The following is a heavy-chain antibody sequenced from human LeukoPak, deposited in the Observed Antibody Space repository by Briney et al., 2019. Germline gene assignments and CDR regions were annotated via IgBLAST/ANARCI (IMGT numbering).Heavy chain of an antibody. CDR3: ARSRGVDWFDP. V-gene: IGHV3-48*03. CDR1: GFTFSSYE. Sequence: GGSLRLSCVVSGFTFSSYEMNWVRQAPGKGLXXXSYISHSGSTIYYADSVKGRFTISRDNAKNSLYLQMNSLRTEDTAVYYCARSRGVDWFDPWGQGTLVTVSS. J-gene: IGHJ5*02. D-gene: IGHD2-15*01. CDR2: ISHSGSTI.